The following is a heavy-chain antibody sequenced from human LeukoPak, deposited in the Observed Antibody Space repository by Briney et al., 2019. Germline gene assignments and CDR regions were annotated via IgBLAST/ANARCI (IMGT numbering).Heavy chain of an antibody. CDR3: ARDRGRDIVATNYYFDY. J-gene: IGHJ4*02. CDR1: GYTFTSYY. D-gene: IGHD5-12*01. Sequence: ASVKVSCKASGYTFTSYYMHWVRQAPGQGLEWMGIINPSGGSTSYAQKFQGRVTMTRDTSTSTVYMELSSLRSGDTAVYYCARDRGRDIVATNYYFDYWGQGTLVTVSS. CDR2: INPSGGST. V-gene: IGHV1-46*01.